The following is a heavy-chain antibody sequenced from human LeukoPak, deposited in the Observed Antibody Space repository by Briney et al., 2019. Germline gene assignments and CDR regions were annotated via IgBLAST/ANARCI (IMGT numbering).Heavy chain of an antibody. Sequence: GGSLRLSCAASGFTFSTFAMNWVRQAPGKGLEWVSYISSSGSTIYYADSVKGRFTISRDNAKNSLYLQMNSLRAEDTAVYYCARDKSQPDDYGDYVNSREFDYWGQGTLVTVSS. D-gene: IGHD4-17*01. V-gene: IGHV3-48*03. CDR3: ARDKSQPDDYGDYVNSREFDY. J-gene: IGHJ4*02. CDR1: GFTFSTFA. CDR2: ISSSGSTI.